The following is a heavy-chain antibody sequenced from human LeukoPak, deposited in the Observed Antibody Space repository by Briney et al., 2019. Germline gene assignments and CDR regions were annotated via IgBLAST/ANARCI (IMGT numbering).Heavy chain of an antibody. V-gene: IGHV1-18*01. J-gene: IGHJ5*02. CDR1: GYTFTSYG. D-gene: IGHD6-19*01. CDR2: ISAYNGNT. CDR3: ARDSNHEGPRREVAVAVLMYNWFDP. Sequence: ASVKVSCKASGYTFTSYGISWVRQAPGQGLEWMGWISAYNGNTNYAQKLQGRVTMTTDTSTSTAYMELRSLRSDDTAVYYCARDSNHEGPRREVAVAVLMYNWFDPWGQGTLVTVSS.